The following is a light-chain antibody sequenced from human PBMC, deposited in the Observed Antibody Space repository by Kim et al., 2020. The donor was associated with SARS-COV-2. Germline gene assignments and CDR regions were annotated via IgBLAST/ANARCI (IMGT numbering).Light chain of an antibody. J-gene: IGLJ1*01. CDR2: RDN. Sequence: VSPGQTARITGAGDKLGDKYASGYKQKPGQSPGVVIFRDNRRPSGIPERFSGSNSGNTATLTISGTQAMDEADYYCQAWDSSIYVFGTGTKVTVL. V-gene: IGLV3-1*01. CDR3: QAWDSSIYV. CDR1: KLGDKY.